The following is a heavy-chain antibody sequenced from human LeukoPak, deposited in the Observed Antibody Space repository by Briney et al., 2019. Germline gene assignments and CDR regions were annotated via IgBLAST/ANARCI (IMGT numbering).Heavy chain of an antibody. D-gene: IGHD6-19*01. Sequence: PGGSLRLSCAASGFTFSSYGMSWVRQAPGKGLEWLSYISSTIGNIYYADSVKGRFTISRDNAKNSLYLQMNSLRDEDTAVYYCARDNKIGSGRYYIDYWGQGTLVTVSS. V-gene: IGHV3-48*02. CDR1: GFTFSSYG. CDR3: ARDNKIGSGRYYIDY. CDR2: ISSTIGNI. J-gene: IGHJ4*02.